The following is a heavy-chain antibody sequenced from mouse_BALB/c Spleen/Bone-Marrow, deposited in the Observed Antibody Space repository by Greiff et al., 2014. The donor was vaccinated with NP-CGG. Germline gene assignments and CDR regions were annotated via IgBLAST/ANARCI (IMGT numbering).Heavy chain of an antibody. Sequence: QVQLQQSGAELMKPGASVKISCKATGYTFSSYWIEWVKQRPGHGLEWIGEILPGRGSTNYNEKFKGKATFTSDTSSNTAYMQLSSLTSEDSAVYSCGGWDITAMDYWGQGTSVTVSS. CDR2: ILPGRGST. CDR3: GGWDITAMDY. CDR1: GYTFSSYW. D-gene: IGHD1-1*01. J-gene: IGHJ4*01. V-gene: IGHV1-9*01.